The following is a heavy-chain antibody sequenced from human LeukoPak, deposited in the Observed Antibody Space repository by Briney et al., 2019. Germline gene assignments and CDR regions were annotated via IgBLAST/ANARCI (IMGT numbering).Heavy chain of an antibody. CDR2: INPNTGDT. J-gene: IGHJ4*02. CDR3: AREDSSSWFDY. CDR1: GYSFTGYF. D-gene: IGHD6-13*01. Sequence: ASVKVSCKASGYSFTGYFIHWVRQAPGQGLEWMGWINPNTGDTTYAPRFQGRVTMTRDTPISTAYMDLSRLTSDDTAVYYCAREDSSSWFDYWGQGTLVTVSS. V-gene: IGHV1-2*02.